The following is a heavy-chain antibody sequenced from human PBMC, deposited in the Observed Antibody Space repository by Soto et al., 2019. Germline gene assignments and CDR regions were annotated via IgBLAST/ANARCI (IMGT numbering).Heavy chain of an antibody. V-gene: IGHV1-2*04. J-gene: IGHJ6*02. CDR3: ARGNPRVDHGMDV. CDR2: INPNSGGT. Sequence: QVQLVQSGAEVKKPGASVKVSCKASGYTFTGYYMHWVRQAPGQGLEWMGWINPNSGGTNYAQKCQGWVTMTRDTSISTAYMELSRLRSDDTAVYYCARGNPRVDHGMDVWGQGTTVTVSS. D-gene: IGHD2-2*01. CDR1: GYTFTGYY.